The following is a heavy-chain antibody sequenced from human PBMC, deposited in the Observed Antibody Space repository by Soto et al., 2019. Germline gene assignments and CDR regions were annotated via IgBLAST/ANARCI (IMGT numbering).Heavy chain of an antibody. CDR3: SRGPGWNNYYGMDV. D-gene: IGHD1-1*01. Sequence: GGSLRLSCAASGFTFSSYWMSWVRQAPGKGLEWVANIKQDGSEKYYVDSVKGRFTISRDNAKNSLYLQMNSLRAEDTAVYYCSRGPGWNNYYGMDVWGQGTTVTVSS. CDR1: GFTFSSYW. V-gene: IGHV3-7*03. CDR2: IKQDGSEK. J-gene: IGHJ6*02.